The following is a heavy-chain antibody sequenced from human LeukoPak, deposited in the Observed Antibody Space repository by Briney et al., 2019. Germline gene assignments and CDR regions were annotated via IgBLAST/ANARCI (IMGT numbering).Heavy chain of an antibody. J-gene: IGHJ4*02. CDR1: GFIVSTNY. Sequence: GGSLRLSCAASGFIVSTNYMSWVRQAPGKGLQWVSVIYSDGSKYYADSVKGRFTISRDNAKNSLYLQMNSLRAEDTAVYYCARDQYLDYRGQGTLVTVSS. CDR3: ARDQYLDY. CDR2: IYSDGSK. V-gene: IGHV3-53*01.